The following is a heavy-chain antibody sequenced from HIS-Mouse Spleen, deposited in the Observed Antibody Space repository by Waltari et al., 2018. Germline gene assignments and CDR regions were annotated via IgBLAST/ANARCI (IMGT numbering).Heavy chain of an antibody. J-gene: IGHJ5*02. CDR1: GGSISSSSYY. Sequence: QLQLQESGPGLVKPSETLSLTCTVSGGSISSSSYYWGWIRQPPGKGLEWIGSIYYSGSTYLTPYLTGPVTISVDTSKNQFSLKLSSVTAADTAVYYCARKRTASGWFDPWGQGTLVTVSS. CDR3: ARKRTASGWFDP. CDR2: IYYSGST. V-gene: IGHV4-39*01. D-gene: IGHD2-21*02.